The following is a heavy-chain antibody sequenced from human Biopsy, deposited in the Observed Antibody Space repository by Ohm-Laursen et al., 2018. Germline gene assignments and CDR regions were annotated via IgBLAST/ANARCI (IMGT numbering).Heavy chain of an antibody. CDR3: ALQSVAQMKNVDY. D-gene: IGHD6-19*01. Sequence: ASVKVSCKASGFSFTGYYIHWVRQAPGHGLEWMGWISPKSGGTNYAQKFQGNITMTKNTSMSTAYMEMSRLRSDDTAVYYCALQSVAQMKNVDYWGQGTLVTVSS. V-gene: IGHV1-2*02. J-gene: IGHJ4*02. CDR1: GFSFTGYY. CDR2: ISPKSGGT.